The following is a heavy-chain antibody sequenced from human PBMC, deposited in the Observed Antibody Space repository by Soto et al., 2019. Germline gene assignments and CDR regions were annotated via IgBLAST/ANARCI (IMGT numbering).Heavy chain of an antibody. Sequence: QVQLVESGGGVVQPGRSPRLSCAASGFTFSSYGMHWVRQAPGKGLEWVAVISYDGSNKYYADSVKGRFTISRDNSKNTLYLQMNSLRAEDTAVYYAGREENYYYGMDVWGQGTTVTVSS. V-gene: IGHV3-30*03. J-gene: IGHJ6*02. CDR2: ISYDGSNK. CDR3: GREENYYYGMDV. CDR1: GFTFSSYG.